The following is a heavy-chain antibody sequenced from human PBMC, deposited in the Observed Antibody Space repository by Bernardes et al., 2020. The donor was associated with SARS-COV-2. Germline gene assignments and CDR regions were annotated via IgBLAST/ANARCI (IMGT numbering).Heavy chain of an antibody. CDR3: ARGSTTSWYAGDS. D-gene: IGHD6-13*01. V-gene: IGHV4-61*02. J-gene: IGHJ4*02. Sequence: SETLSLTCTVSGGSMSSPFHYWNWIRQPAGKGLEWIGRIYNSGSTNYNPSLKSRVTISLDMSKNQFSLKLSSVTAADTAVYYCARGSTTSWYAGDSWGQGTLVTVSS. CDR1: GGSMSSPFHY. CDR2: IYNSGST.